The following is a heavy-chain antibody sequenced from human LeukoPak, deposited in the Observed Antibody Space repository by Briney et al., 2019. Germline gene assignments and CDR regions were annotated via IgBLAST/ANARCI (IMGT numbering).Heavy chain of an antibody. V-gene: IGHV4-34*01. CDR3: ARGRGAAPQYGMDV. D-gene: IGHD2-15*01. CDR2: INHSGST. Sequence: SETLSLTCAVYGGSFSGYYWSWIRQPPGKGLEWIGEINHSGSTNYNPSLKSRVTISVDTSKNQFSLKLSSVTAADTAVYYCARGRGAAPQYGMDVWGQGTTVTVSS. J-gene: IGHJ6*02. CDR1: GGSFSGYY.